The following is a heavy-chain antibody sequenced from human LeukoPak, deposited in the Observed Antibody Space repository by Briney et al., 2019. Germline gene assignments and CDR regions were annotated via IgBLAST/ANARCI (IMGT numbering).Heavy chain of an antibody. CDR3: ARRGYASGWHAYDS. CDR1: GYSITSRYY. D-gene: IGHD6-19*01. V-gene: IGHV4-38-2*02. J-gene: IGHJ4*02. CDR2: FFHSGNN. Sequence: SETLSLTCTVSGYSITSRYYWAWIRQSPGKGLEWIGSFFHSGNNFYNPSLRSRVTISLGTSRNQFSLKLNSVTAADTAVYYCARRGYASGWHAYDSWGQGVLVAVSS.